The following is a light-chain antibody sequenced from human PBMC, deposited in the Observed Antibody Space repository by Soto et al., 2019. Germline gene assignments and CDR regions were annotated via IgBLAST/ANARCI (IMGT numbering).Light chain of an antibody. CDR3: QSYDSSLSGVV. CDR2: GNS. J-gene: IGLJ2*01. V-gene: IGLV1-40*01. Sequence: QSVLTQPPSVSGAPGQRVTISCTGSSSNIGAGYDVHWYQQLPGTAPKLLIYGNSNRPSGVPDRFSGSKSGTSASLASTGLQAEDEAEYDSQSYDSSLSGVVFGGGTKVTVL. CDR1: SSNIGAGYD.